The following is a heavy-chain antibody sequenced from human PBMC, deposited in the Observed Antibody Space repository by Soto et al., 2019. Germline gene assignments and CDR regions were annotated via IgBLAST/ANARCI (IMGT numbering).Heavy chain of an antibody. V-gene: IGHV3-9*01. CDR2: ISWNSVSI. J-gene: IGHJ5*02. D-gene: IGHD4-17*01. CDR3: AKGTSGDYSDGWFAP. Sequence: EVQLVESGGGLVQPGRYLRLSCAASGFTFDDYAMHWVRQAPGKGLEWGSGISWNSVSIGYAESVKGRFTISRDNAKNSLYLQMNSLIAEGTALYYCAKGTSGDYSDGWFAPWGQGTLVTVSS. CDR1: GFTFDDYA.